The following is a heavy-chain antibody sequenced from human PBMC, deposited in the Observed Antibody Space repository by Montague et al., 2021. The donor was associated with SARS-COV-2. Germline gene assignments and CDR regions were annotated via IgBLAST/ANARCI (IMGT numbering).Heavy chain of an antibody. D-gene: IGHD3-10*01. CDR3: ASSLLWVGDIYYYMDV. CDR1: GFTFSSYA. CDR2: ISYDRSNK. V-gene: IGHV3-30-3*01. J-gene: IGHJ6*03. Sequence: SLRLSCAASGFTFSSYAMHWVRQAPGKGLEWVAVISYDRSNKYYADSVKGRFTISRDNSKNTLYLQMNGLRAEDTAVYYCASSLLWVGDIYYYMDVWGKGTTVTVSS.